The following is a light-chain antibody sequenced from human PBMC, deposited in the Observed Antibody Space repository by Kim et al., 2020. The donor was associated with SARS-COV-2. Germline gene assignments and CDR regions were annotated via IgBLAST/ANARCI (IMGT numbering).Light chain of an antibody. CDR3: CSYGGSKIVL. J-gene: IGLJ2*01. Sequence: QSALTQPASVSGSPGQSITISCTGTSSVFESYDLVSWYQLHPGKAPKLMIYDVSKRPSGISYRFSGSKSANTASLTISGLQVEDEAHYFCCSYGGSKIVLFGGGTQLTVL. CDR2: DVS. V-gene: IGLV2-23*02. CDR1: SSVFESYDL.